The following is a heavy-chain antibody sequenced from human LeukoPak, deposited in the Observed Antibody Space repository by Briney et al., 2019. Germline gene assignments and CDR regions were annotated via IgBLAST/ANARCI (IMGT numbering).Heavy chain of an antibody. CDR2: INPNTGDT. J-gene: IGHJ4*02. Sequence: ASMNASCKASGYTFTDFFIHWVRHAPGQGLEWIGWINPNTGDTNYAQRFQCKVTLTRDTSVSTAFMDLSRLGSDATAVYYCARDGILGITLCDRWGQGTLVTVSS. D-gene: IGHD2/OR15-2a*01. CDR3: ARDGILGITLCDR. CDR1: GYTFTDFF. V-gene: IGHV1-2*02.